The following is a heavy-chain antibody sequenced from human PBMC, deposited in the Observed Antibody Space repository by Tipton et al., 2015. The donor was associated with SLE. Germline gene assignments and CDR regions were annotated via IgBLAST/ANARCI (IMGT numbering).Heavy chain of an antibody. CDR3: AKTGGSSSGYYYYYDMDV. V-gene: IGHV3-23*01. CDR2: ISGSGGST. Sequence: SLRLSCAASGFTFSSYAMSWVRQAPGKGLEWVSVISGSGGSTYYADSVKGRFTISRDNSKNSLYLQMNSLRTEDTALYYCAKTGGSSSGYYYYYDMDVWGQGTTVTVSS. J-gene: IGHJ6*02. CDR1: GFTFSSYA. D-gene: IGHD6-6*01.